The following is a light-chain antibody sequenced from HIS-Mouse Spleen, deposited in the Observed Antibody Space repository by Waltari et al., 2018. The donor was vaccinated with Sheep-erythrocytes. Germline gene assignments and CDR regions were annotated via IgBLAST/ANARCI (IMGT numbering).Light chain of an antibody. J-gene: IGLJ1*01. CDR2: DVS. CDR3: CSYAGSYNHV. V-gene: IGLV2-11*01. Sequence: QSALTQPRSVSGSPGPSVTISCTGTSSDVRGYNYVSWYQQHPGKAPKLLIYDVSKRPSGVPDRFSGSKSGNTASLTISGLQAEDEADYYCCSYAGSYNHVFATGPRSPS. CDR1: SSDVRGYNY.